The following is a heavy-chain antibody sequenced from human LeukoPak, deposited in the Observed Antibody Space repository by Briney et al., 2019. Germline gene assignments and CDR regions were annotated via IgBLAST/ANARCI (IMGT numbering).Heavy chain of an antibody. CDR3: AKDLSDYGGNDWGVFDI. CDR2: ITGGGNT. CDR1: GFTFSRYD. Sequence: GGSLRLSCAASGFTFSRYDMNWVRQAPGMGLEWVSTITGGGNTYYADSVKGRFTISRDNSENTLYLQMNSLRAEDTAVYYCAKDLSDYGGNDWGVFDIWGQGIMVTVSS. V-gene: IGHV3-23*01. D-gene: IGHD4-23*01. J-gene: IGHJ3*02.